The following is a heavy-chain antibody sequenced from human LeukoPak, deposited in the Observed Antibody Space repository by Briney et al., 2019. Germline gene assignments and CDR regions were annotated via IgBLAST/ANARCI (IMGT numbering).Heavy chain of an antibody. CDR2: IKRKIDGGGTA. CDR1: GFTFSDAW. D-gene: IGHD3-10*01. CDR3: ARHGSYHFDY. Sequence: GGSLRLSCAASGFTFSDAWMSWVRQAPGKGLEWVGRIKRKIDGGGTADYAAPVKGRFTISRDDSKNTLFLQMNSLRAEDTAVYYCARHGSYHFDYWGQGTLVTVPS. J-gene: IGHJ4*02. V-gene: IGHV3-15*01.